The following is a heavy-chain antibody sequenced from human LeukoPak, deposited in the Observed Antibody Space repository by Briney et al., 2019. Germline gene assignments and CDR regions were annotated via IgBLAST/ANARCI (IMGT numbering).Heavy chain of an antibody. CDR3: ARGTVAGTHHYYYGMDV. CDR2: IYYSGST. J-gene: IGHJ6*02. Sequence: SETLSLTCTVSGGSISSHYWSWIRQPPGKGLEWIGYIYYSGSTNYNPSLKSRVTISVDTSKNQFSLKLSSVTAADTAVYYCARGTVAGTHHYYYGMDVWGQGTTVTVSS. CDR1: GGSISSHY. D-gene: IGHD6-19*01. V-gene: IGHV4-59*11.